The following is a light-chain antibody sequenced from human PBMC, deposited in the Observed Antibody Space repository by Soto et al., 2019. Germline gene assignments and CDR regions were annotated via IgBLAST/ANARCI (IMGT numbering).Light chain of an antibody. CDR1: QSVSSSN. CDR3: QQYGSSPGT. Sequence: EIVLTQSPGTLSLSPGARATLACRASQSVSSSNLAWYQQKPGQAPRLLIFGASSRATGIPDRFSGSGSGTDFTLTISGLEPEDFAVYYCQQYGSSPGTFGQGTKVDI. J-gene: IGKJ1*01. CDR2: GAS. V-gene: IGKV3-20*01.